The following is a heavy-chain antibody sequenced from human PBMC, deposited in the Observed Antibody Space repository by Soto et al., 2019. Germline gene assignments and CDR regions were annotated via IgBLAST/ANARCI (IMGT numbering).Heavy chain of an antibody. J-gene: IGHJ4*02. CDR2: IIPIFGTA. CDR3: ARERSSGWYYFDY. V-gene: IGHV1-69*13. D-gene: IGHD6-19*01. Sequence: SVKVSCKASGGTFSSYAISWVRQAPGQGLEWMGGIIPIFGTANYAQKFQGRVTITADESTGTAYMELSSLRSEDTAVYYCARERSSGWYYFDYWGQGTLVTVSS. CDR1: GGTFSSYA.